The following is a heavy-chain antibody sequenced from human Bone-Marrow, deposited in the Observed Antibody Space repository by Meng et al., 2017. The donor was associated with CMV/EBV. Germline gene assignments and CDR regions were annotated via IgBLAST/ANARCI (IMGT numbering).Heavy chain of an antibody. CDR3: ARDQYRGGASFDY. CDR2: IKQDGSEK. D-gene: IGHD1-26*01. CDR1: GFTFSSYW. Sequence: GESLKISCAASGFTFSSYWMSWVRQAPGKGLEWVANIKQDGSEKYYVDSVKGRFTISRDNAKNSLYLQMNSLRAEDTAVYYCARDQYRGGASFDYWGQRTLVTVSS. V-gene: IGHV3-7*01. J-gene: IGHJ4*02.